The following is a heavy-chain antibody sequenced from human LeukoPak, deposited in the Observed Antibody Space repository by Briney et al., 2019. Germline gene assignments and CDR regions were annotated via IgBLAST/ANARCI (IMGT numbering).Heavy chain of an antibody. J-gene: IGHJ4*02. CDR1: GGSISSYY. CDR2: IYYSGNA. Sequence: SETLSLTCTDSGGSISSYYWSWIRQPPGKGLEWIGYIYYSGNANYNPSLKSRVTISVDTSKNQFSLKLSCVTPEDTAVYYCARSDYSSSIDYWGQGTLVTVSS. D-gene: IGHD6-6*01. V-gene: IGHV4-59*12. CDR3: ARSDYSSSIDY.